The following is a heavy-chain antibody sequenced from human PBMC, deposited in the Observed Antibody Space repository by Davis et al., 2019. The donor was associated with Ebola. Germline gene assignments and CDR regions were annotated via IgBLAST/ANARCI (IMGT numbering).Heavy chain of an antibody. J-gene: IGHJ4*02. Sequence: SETLSLTCSVSGDSITSAYFSWTWVRQPAGKGLEWIGHIYTNGNTKYSSSLESRITMSVDRSKNQFSLKLTSVTAPDTAVYFCARGQESSYTVKWARFDSWGQGTLVTVSS. CDR3: ARGQESSYTVKWARFDS. CDR2: IYTNGNT. CDR1: GDSITSAYFS. D-gene: IGHD1-26*01. V-gene: IGHV4-61*09.